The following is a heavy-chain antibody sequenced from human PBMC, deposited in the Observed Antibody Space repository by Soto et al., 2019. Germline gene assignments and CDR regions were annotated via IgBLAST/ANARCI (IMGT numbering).Heavy chain of an antibody. Sequence: QVQLQESGPGLVKPSETLSLTCTVSGGSISSYFWSWIRQPPGKGLEWIGYTYYSGSTIYNPSLKSRVTISVDTSKNQASLRLSSVTAADTAVYYCARVEYKYYSSGMDVWGQGTTVTVSS. J-gene: IGHJ6*02. D-gene: IGHD1-1*01. CDR3: ARVEYKYYSSGMDV. V-gene: IGHV4-59*01. CDR1: GGSISSYF. CDR2: TYYSGST.